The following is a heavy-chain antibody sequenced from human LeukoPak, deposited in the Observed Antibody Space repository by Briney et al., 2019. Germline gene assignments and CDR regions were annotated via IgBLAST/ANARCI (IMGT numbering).Heavy chain of an antibody. Sequence: GRSLRLSCAASGFAFSSYGMHWVRQAPGKGLEWVAVISYDGSNKYYADSAKGRFTISRDNSKNTLYLQMNSLRAEDTAVYYCAKLACSGTSCYPFDYWGQGTLVTVSS. CDR1: GFAFSSYG. J-gene: IGHJ4*02. V-gene: IGHV3-30*18. CDR2: ISYDGSNK. CDR3: AKLACSGTSCYPFDY. D-gene: IGHD2-2*01.